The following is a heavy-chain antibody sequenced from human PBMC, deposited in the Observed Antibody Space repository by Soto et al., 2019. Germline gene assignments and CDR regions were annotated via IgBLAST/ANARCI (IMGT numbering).Heavy chain of an antibody. CDR3: ARDHSIAVAGTFDY. D-gene: IGHD6-19*01. CDR1: GYTFTSFG. J-gene: IGHJ4*02. Sequence: GASVKVSCKASGYTFTSFGISWVRQAPGQGLEWMGWISAYNGNTNYPQKLQGRVTMTTDTSTSTAYMEPRSLRSDDTAVYHCARDHSIAVAGTFDYWGQGTLVTVSS. CDR2: ISAYNGNT. V-gene: IGHV1-18*01.